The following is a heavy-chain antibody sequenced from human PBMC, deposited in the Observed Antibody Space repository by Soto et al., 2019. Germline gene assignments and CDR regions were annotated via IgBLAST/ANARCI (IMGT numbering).Heavy chain of an antibody. Sequence: GGSLRLSCAASGFTFSSYGMHWVRQAPGKGLEWVAVISYDGSNKYYADSVKGRFTISRDNSKNTLYLQMNSLRAEDTAVYYCAKDRYDILTGYFSYGMDVWGQGTTVTVSS. V-gene: IGHV3-30*18. J-gene: IGHJ6*02. D-gene: IGHD3-9*01. CDR2: ISYDGSNK. CDR1: GFTFSSYG. CDR3: AKDRYDILTGYFSYGMDV.